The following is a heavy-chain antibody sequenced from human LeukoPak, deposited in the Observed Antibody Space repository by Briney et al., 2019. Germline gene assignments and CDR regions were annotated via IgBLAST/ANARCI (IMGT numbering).Heavy chain of an antibody. CDR1: GVSISSSSYY. V-gene: IGHV4-39*01. Sequence: PSETLSLTCTVSGVSISSSSYYWGWIRQPPGKGLEWIGTIYYSGSTYYNPSLKSRVTISVDTSKNQFSLKLSSVTAADTAVYYCARHKWSVGSDYWGQGTLVTVSS. J-gene: IGHJ4*02. CDR3: ARHKWSVGSDY. CDR2: IYYSGST. D-gene: IGHD1-26*01.